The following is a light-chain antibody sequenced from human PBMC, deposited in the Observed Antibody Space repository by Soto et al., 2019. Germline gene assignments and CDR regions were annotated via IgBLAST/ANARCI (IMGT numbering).Light chain of an antibody. V-gene: IGKV3-11*01. Sequence: ETVLTQSPATLSLSPGETATLSCRASESVDISLAWYQQKPGQAPRLLIYHSSNRATGIPARFSGSGSGTDFTLTTTSLEPEDSAVYYCQQRRNWPPLTFGGGTRVEI. CDR2: HSS. CDR1: ESVDIS. CDR3: QQRRNWPPLT. J-gene: IGKJ4*01.